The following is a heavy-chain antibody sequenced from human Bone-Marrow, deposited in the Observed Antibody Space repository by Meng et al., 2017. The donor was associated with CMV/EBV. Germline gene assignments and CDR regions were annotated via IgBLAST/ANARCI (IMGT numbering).Heavy chain of an antibody. CDR2: VTPKSGSA. CDR3: ARTKTSGTRLHDH. D-gene: IGHD5-12*01. J-gene: IGHJ4*02. CDR1: GYTFTDYD. V-gene: IGHV1-8*01. Sequence: ASVKVSCKASGYTFTDYDINWVRQAAGQGLEWMGWVTPKSGSADYARKFQGRVTMTTDTSIGTAYMELTGLRSGDTAVYFCARTKTSGTRLHDHWGQGTLVTVSS.